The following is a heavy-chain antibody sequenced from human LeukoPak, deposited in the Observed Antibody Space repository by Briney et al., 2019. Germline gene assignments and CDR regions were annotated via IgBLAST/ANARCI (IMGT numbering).Heavy chain of an antibody. CDR1: GGSISGGNYY. Sequence: PSETLSLTCTVSGGSISGGNYYWTWIRQPPGKGLEWIGYIHYSGRTYYNPSLKSRVTISVDTSKNQFSLKLSSVTAADTAVYYCARAKAYCSGGSCFPVAFDIWGQGTMVTVSS. CDR3: ARAKAYCSGGSCFPVAFDI. V-gene: IGHV4-30-4*08. J-gene: IGHJ3*02. CDR2: IHYSGRT. D-gene: IGHD2-15*01.